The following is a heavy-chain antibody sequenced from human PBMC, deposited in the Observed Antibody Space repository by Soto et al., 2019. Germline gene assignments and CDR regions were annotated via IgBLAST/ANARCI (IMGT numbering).Heavy chain of an antibody. CDR1: GYSFTSYW. CDR3: HTSLSSSQYYYYGMDV. CDR2: IDPSDSYT. V-gene: IGHV5-10-1*01. D-gene: IGHD6-6*01. Sequence: PGESLKISCKGSGYSFTSYWISWVRQMPGKGLEWMGRIDPSDSYTNYSPSFQGHVTISADKSISTAYLQWSSLKASDTAMYYCHTSLSSSQYYYYGMDVWGQGTTVTVSS. J-gene: IGHJ6*02.